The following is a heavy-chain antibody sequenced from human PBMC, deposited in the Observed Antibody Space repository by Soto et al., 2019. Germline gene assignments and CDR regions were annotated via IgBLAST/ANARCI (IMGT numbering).Heavy chain of an antibody. CDR3: ARDVSYDGSGWANWFDP. D-gene: IGHD3-22*01. J-gene: IGHJ5*02. CDR1: GGSVNSGDYY. Sequence: QVQLQESGPGLVKPSQTLSLTCSVSGGSVNSGDYYWSWIRQHPGKGLEWIGYIHYSGNTYYNPSLKSRVTISLDTSKNQFSLKLISVTAADTAVYFCARDVSYDGSGWANWFDPWGQGTLVTVSS. CDR2: IHYSGNT. V-gene: IGHV4-31*03.